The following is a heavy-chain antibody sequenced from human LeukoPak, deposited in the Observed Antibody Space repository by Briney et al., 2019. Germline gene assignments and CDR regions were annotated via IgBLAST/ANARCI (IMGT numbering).Heavy chain of an antibody. D-gene: IGHD3-22*01. Sequence: PSETLSLTCTVSGGSMRPKYWSWIRQAPRKGLELIGYVYHSGRTNVGPSLKSRATILVDTSKNQFSLKLTSVTAADTALYYCAKMGGHLYDSSTYDPIWFDHWGQGIQVTVSS. CDR3: AKMGGHLYDSSTYDPIWFDH. V-gene: IGHV4-59*01. CDR2: VYHSGRT. CDR1: GGSMRPKY. J-gene: IGHJ5*02.